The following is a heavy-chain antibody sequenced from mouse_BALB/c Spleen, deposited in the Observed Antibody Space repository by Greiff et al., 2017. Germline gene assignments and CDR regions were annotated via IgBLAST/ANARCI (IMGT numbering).Heavy chain of an antibody. CDR3: ARYDGYYNAMDY. Sequence: EVKLMESGPSLVKPSQTLSLTCSVTGDSITSGYWNWIRKFPGNKLEYMGYISYSGSTYYNPSLKSRISITRDTSKNQYYLQLNSVTTEDTAAYYCARYDGYYNAMDYWGQGTSVTVSS. V-gene: IGHV3-8*02. J-gene: IGHJ4*01. CDR2: ISYSGST. D-gene: IGHD2-3*01. CDR1: GDSITSGY.